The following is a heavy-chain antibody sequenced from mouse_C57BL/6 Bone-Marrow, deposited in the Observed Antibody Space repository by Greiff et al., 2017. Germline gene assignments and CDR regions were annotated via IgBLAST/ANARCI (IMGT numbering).Heavy chain of an antibody. V-gene: IGHV1-26*01. Sequence: EVKLQQSGPELVKPGASVKISCKASGYTFTDYYMNWVKQSNGKSLEWMGDINPNNGGTSYNQKFKGKASLTVDKSSTTAYMELRSLTSEDPAVDYVATRTSNWDGSMDYWGQGTLVTVSS. J-gene: IGHJ4*01. CDR2: INPNNGGT. D-gene: IGHD4-1*01. CDR1: GYTFTDYY. CDR3: ATRTSNWDGSMDY.